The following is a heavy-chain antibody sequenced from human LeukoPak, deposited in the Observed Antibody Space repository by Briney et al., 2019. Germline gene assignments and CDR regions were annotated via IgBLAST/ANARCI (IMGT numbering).Heavy chain of an antibody. Sequence: SETLSLTCAVSGYSISSTYYWAWIRQPPGKGLECIASIDHSGSTNYNPSLKSRVTTSVDTSKNQFSLKLSSVTAADTAVYYCARSRLEWFASDAFDIWGQGTMVAVSS. CDR2: IDHSGST. D-gene: IGHD3-3*01. J-gene: IGHJ3*02. V-gene: IGHV4-38-2*01. CDR3: ARSRLEWFASDAFDI. CDR1: GYSISSTYY.